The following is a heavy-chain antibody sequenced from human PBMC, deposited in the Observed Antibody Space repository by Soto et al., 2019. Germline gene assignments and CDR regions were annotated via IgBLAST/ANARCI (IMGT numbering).Heavy chain of an antibody. CDR3: AGNTRAVAAMHIDV. V-gene: IGHV1-69*04. CDR2: IIPILGIG. D-gene: IGHD6-19*01. CDR1: GGTFSSYA. J-gene: IGHJ6*03. Sequence: QVQLVQSGAEVKKPGSSVKVSCKASGGTFSSYAFNWVRQAPGQGREWMGSIIPILGIGDYAQRFQGRVTITAVKSTRTVYMELSSLRSENTAVYYCAGNTRAVAAMHIDVWGKGTMVTVSS.